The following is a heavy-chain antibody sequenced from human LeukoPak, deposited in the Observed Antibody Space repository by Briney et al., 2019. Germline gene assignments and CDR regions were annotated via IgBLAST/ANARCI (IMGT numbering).Heavy chain of an antibody. CDR2: IYYSGST. V-gene: IGHV4-39*01. Sequence: SETLSLTCTVSGGSISSSSYYWGWIRQPPGKGLEWIGSIYYSGSTYYNPSLKSRVTISVDTSKNQFSLKLSSVTAAVTAVYYCARQDGRHFDYWGQGTLVTVSS. CDR1: GGSISSSSYY. CDR3: ARQDGRHFDY. D-gene: IGHD2-15*01. J-gene: IGHJ4*02.